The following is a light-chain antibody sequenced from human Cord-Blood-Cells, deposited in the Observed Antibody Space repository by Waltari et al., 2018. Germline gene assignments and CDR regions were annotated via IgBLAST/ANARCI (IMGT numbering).Light chain of an antibody. V-gene: IGLV1-40*01. CDR2: GNG. Sequence: QSVLTQPPSVSGAPGQRVTISCTGRSSNIGAGYDVHWYQQLPGTAPKLLIYGNGNRPSGVPDRFSGSKSGTSASLAITGLQAEDEADYYCQSYDSSLSPWVFGGGTKLTVL. CDR1: SSNIGAGYD. CDR3: QSYDSSLSPWV. J-gene: IGLJ3*02.